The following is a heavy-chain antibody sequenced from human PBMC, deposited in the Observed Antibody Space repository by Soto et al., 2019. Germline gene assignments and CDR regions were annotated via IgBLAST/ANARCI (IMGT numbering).Heavy chain of an antibody. Sequence: QVQLVESGGGVVQPGRSLRLSCAASGFTFSSYGMHWVRQAPGKGLEWVAVISYDGSNKYYADSVKGRFTISRDNSKNILYLQMNSLRAEATAVYYCANGPSMVRGAIDYWGQGTLVTVSS. J-gene: IGHJ4*02. V-gene: IGHV3-30*18. CDR3: ANGPSMVRGAIDY. D-gene: IGHD3-10*01. CDR2: ISYDGSNK. CDR1: GFTFSSYG.